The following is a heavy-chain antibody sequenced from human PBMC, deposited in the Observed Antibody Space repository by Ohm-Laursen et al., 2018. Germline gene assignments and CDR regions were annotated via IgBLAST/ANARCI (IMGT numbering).Heavy chain of an antibody. D-gene: IGHD3-10*01. CDR3: AILNGGVNTNWFDP. Sequence: SLRLSCAASGFTFSSYAMIWVRQPSGKGLEWVSGISDSGGATYYADSVKGRFTISRDNSENTLYLQMNRLRAEDTAVYYCAILNGGVNTNWFDPWGQGTLVTVSS. V-gene: IGHV3-23*01. J-gene: IGHJ5*02. CDR2: ISDSGGAT. CDR1: GFTFSSYA.